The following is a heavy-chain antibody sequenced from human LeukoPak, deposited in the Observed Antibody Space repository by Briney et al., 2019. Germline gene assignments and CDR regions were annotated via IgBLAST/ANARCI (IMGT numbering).Heavy chain of an antibody. CDR2: IIPIFGTA. CDR1: GGTFSSYA. CDR3: ARDVLAAPYYYYYMDV. D-gene: IGHD2-15*01. V-gene: IGHV1-69*05. Sequence: GASVKVSCKASGGTFSSYAISWVRQAPGQGLEWMGGIIPIFGTANYAQKFQGRVTITTDESTSTAYMELSSLRSEDTAVYYCARDVLAAPYYYYYMDVWGKGTRSPSP. J-gene: IGHJ6*03.